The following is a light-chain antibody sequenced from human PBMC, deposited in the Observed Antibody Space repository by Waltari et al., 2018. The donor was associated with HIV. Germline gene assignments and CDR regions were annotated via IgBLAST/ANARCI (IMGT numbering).Light chain of an antibody. J-gene: IGKJ2*01. CDR1: QSVSSF. CDR2: GAS. Sequence: EIVMTQSPATLSVSPGERATLSCRASQSVSSFLAWYQQKPGQAPRLLIYGASTRATGIPARFSGSGSGTEFTLTISSLQSEDFALYYCQQYNHWPPTFGQGTKLEIK. CDR3: QQYNHWPPT. V-gene: IGKV3-15*01.